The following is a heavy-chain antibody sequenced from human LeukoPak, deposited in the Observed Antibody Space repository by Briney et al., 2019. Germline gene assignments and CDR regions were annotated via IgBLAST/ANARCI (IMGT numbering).Heavy chain of an antibody. CDR1: GFTFSSYS. V-gene: IGHV3-21*01. J-gene: IGHJ6*03. Sequence: PGGSLRLSCAASGFTFSSYSMNWVRQAPGKGLEWVSSISSSSSYIYYADLVKGRFTISRDNSKNTLYLQMNSLRAEDTAVYYCAKDPHRYYYYMDVWGKGTTVTISS. CDR3: AKDPHRYYYYMDV. CDR2: ISSSSSYI.